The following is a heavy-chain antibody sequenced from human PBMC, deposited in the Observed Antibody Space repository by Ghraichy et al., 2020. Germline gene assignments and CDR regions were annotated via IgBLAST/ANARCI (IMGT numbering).Heavy chain of an antibody. D-gene: IGHD3-22*01. CDR3: ARGLNYYYALNWFDP. V-gene: IGHV4-59*01. Sequence: SETLSLTCTVSGGSISSYYWSWIRQPPGKGLEWIGYIYYSGSTNYNPSLKSRVTISVDTSKNQFSLKLSSVTAADTAVYYCARGLNYYYALNWFDPWGQGTLVTVSS. CDR1: GGSISSYY. CDR2: IYYSGST. J-gene: IGHJ5*02.